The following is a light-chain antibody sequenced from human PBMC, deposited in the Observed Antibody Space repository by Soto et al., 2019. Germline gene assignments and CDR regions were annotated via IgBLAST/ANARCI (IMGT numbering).Light chain of an antibody. V-gene: IGKV3-20*01. CDR1: QSVSSSY. J-gene: IGKJ5*01. Sequence: EIVLTQSPATLSLSPGERATLSCRASQSVSSSYLAWYQQKPGQAPRLLIFGASDRATGTPDRFSGSGSGTDFTLTTSRLEPEDSAVYYCQQFDDSVTFGQGTRLEIK. CDR2: GAS. CDR3: QQFDDSVT.